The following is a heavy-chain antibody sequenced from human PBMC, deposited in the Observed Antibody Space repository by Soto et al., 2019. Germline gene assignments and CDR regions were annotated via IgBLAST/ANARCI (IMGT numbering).Heavy chain of an antibody. Sequence: SGGSLRLSCAASGFTFSSYGMHWVRQAPGKGLEWVAVISYDGSNKYYADSVKGRFTISRDNSKNTLYLQMNSLRAEDTAVYYCAKDQRYSSSPYYYYGMDVWGQGTTVTVSS. CDR2: ISYDGSNK. CDR3: AKDQRYSSSPYYYYGMDV. CDR1: GFTFSSYG. V-gene: IGHV3-30*18. D-gene: IGHD6-6*01. J-gene: IGHJ6*02.